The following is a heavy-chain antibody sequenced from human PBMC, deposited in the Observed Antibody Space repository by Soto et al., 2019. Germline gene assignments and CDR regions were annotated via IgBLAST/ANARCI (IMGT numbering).Heavy chain of an antibody. CDR1: GFTFTSYW. V-gene: IGHV3-7*04. J-gene: IGHJ4*02. CDR2: IKQDGSEK. Sequence: EVQLVESGGGLVQPGGSLRLSCAASGFTFTSYWMSWVRQAPGKGLEWVANIKQDGSEKYYVDSVKGRFTISRDNAKNSLYLLINSLRAEDTAVYYCARGLGEGDYWGQGTLVTVSS. CDR3: ARGLGEGDY.